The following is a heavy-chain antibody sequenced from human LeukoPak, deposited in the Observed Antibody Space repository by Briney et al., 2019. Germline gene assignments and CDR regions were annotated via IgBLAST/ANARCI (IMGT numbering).Heavy chain of an antibody. D-gene: IGHD5-12*01. CDR1: GGSISSYY. V-gene: IGHV4-59*12. CDR3: ARGRPYGGYIY. Sequence: SETLSLTCTVSGGSISSYYWSWIRQPPGKGLEWIGYIYYSGSTNYNPSLKSRVTISVDTSKNQFSLKLSSVTAADTAVYYCARGRPYGGYIYWGQGTLVTVSS. J-gene: IGHJ4*02. CDR2: IYYSGST.